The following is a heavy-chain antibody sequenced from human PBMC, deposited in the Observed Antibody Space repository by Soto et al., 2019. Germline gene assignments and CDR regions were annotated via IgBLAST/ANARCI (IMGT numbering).Heavy chain of an antibody. V-gene: IGHV4-38-2*02. CDR2: IYHTGTT. Sequence: SETLSLTCAVSGDSIIGIYHWAWIRQSPGRGLEWIASIYHTGTTYYTPSLESRVTISVDTSKNQFSLRLSSVTAADSAVYFCARDTSYDFWSGYVGFDPWGQGTLVTVSS. CDR1: GDSIIGIYH. J-gene: IGHJ5*02. D-gene: IGHD3-3*01. CDR3: ARDTSYDFWSGYVGFDP.